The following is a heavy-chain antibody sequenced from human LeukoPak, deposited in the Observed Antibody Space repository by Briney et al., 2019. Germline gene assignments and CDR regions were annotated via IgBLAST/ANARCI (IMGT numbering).Heavy chain of an antibody. CDR2: FYIGGGT. V-gene: IGHV4-4*07. D-gene: IGHD5-12*01. Sequence: PSETLSLTCSVSGGSISDNYWIWIRQPAGKGLELIVRFYIGGGTNYNPSLKSRVTMSVDTSKNQFSLNLSSVTAADTAVYYCARQGYSAYEILDYWGQGTLVTVSS. CDR1: GGSISDNY. CDR3: ARQGYSAYEILDY. J-gene: IGHJ4*02.